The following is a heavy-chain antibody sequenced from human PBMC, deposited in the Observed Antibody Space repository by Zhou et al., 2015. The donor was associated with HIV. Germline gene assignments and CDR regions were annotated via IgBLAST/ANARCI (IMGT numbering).Heavy chain of an antibody. J-gene: IGHJ4*02. D-gene: IGHD2-2*01. CDR1: GYTFAAYF. CDR3: AREIQIGYCSSTSCYPSDY. CDR2: INPDNGAT. Sequence: QVQLVQSGAEVKKPGASVKVSCKASGYTFAAYFIQWVRQAPGQRPEWMGWINPDNGATFYAQKFQGRVAITMTSSITTVYMELSTLASADTAMYYCAREIQIGYCSSTSCYPSDYWGQGTLVTVSS. V-gene: IGHV1-2*02.